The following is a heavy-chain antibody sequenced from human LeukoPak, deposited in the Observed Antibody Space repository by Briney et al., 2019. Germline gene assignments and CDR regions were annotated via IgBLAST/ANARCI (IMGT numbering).Heavy chain of an antibody. V-gene: IGHV3-30-3*01. CDR1: GFTFSSYW. J-gene: IGHJ2*01. D-gene: IGHD5-24*01. CDR3: ARDGYNEEDWYFDL. CDR2: ISYNGNNK. Sequence: GGSLRLSCAASGFTFSSYWMHWVRQAPGKGLEWVAVISYNGNNKYCADSVKGRFTISRDNSKKTLYLQMNSLRAEDTAVYYCARDGYNEEDWYFDLWGRGILVTVSS.